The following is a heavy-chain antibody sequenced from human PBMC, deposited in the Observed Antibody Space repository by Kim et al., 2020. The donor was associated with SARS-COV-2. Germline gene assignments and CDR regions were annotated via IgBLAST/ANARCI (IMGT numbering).Heavy chain of an antibody. Sequence: SETLSLTCTVSGGSISSSSYYWGWIRQPPGKGLEWIGSIYYSGSTYYNPSLKSRVTISVDTSKNQFSLKLSSVTAADTAVYYCARQGSSGWYRRFDPWGQGTLVTVSS. D-gene: IGHD6-19*01. CDR1: GGSISSSSYY. CDR3: ARQGSSGWYRRFDP. CDR2: IYYSGST. J-gene: IGHJ5*02. V-gene: IGHV4-39*01.